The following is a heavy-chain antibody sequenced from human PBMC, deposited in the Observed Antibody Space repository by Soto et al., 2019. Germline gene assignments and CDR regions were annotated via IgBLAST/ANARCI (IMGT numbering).Heavy chain of an antibody. CDR2: ISYDGSNK. CDR3: ARDLYGGGYDWGGDFDY. Sequence: QVQLVESGGGVVQPGRSLRLSCAASGFTFSSYAMHWVRQAPGKGLEWVAVISYDGSNKYYADSVKGRFTIYRDNSKNTLYLQMNSLRAEDTAVYYCARDLYGGGYDWGGDFDYWGQGTLVTVSS. D-gene: IGHD5-12*01. V-gene: IGHV3-30-3*01. CDR1: GFTFSSYA. J-gene: IGHJ4*02.